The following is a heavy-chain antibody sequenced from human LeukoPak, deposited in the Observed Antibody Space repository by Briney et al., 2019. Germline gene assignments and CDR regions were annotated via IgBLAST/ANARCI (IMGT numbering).Heavy chain of an antibody. V-gene: IGHV1-2*06. CDR2: INPNSGGT. D-gene: IGHD1-26*01. Sequence: ASVTVSCTASGYTFTGYYMHWVRQAPGQGLEWMGRINPNSGGTNYAQKFQGRVTMTRDTSNSTAYMELSRLRSDDTAVYYCAIPVVGATKNWFDPWGQGTLVTVSS. J-gene: IGHJ5*02. CDR1: GYTFTGYY. CDR3: AIPVVGATKNWFDP.